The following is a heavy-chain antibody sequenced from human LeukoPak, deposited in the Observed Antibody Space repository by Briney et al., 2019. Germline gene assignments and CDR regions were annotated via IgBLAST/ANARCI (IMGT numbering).Heavy chain of an antibody. Sequence: GGSLRLSCAASGFTFSNAWMSWVRQAPGKGLEWAGRIKSKTDGGTTDYAAPVKGRFTISRDDSKNTLYLQMNSLKTEDTAVYYCTTDLMFWSGYIGNWGQGTLVTVSS. CDR1: GFTFSNAW. J-gene: IGHJ4*02. V-gene: IGHV3-15*01. CDR3: TTDLMFWSGYIGN. D-gene: IGHD3-3*01. CDR2: IKSKTDGGTT.